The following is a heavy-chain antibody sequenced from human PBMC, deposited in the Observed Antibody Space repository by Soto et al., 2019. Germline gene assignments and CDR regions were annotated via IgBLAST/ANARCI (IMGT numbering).Heavy chain of an antibody. V-gene: IGHV5-51*01. D-gene: IGHD2-2*01. CDR1: GYSFTSYW. Sequence: GESLKISCKGSGYSFTSYWIGWVRQMPGKGLEWMGIIYPGDPDTRYSPSFQGQVTISADKSISTAYLQWSSLKASDTAMYYCARHLGSWPAAIDGMDVWGQGTTVTVSS. J-gene: IGHJ6*02. CDR3: ARHLGSWPAAIDGMDV. CDR2: IYPGDPDT.